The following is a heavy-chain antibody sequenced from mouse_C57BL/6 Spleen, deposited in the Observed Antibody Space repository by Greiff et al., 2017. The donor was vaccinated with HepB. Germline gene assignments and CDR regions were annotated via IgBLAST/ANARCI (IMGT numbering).Heavy chain of an antibody. Sequence: QVQLKESGPELVKPGASVKISCKASGYAFSSSWMNWVKQRPGKGLEWIGRIYPGDGDTNYNGKFKGKATLTADKSSSTAYMQLSSLTSEDSAVYFCARLNYDYDFAYWGQGTLVTVSA. V-gene: IGHV1-82*01. CDR2: IYPGDGDT. CDR3: ARLNYDYDFAY. CDR1: GYAFSSSW. D-gene: IGHD2-4*01. J-gene: IGHJ3*01.